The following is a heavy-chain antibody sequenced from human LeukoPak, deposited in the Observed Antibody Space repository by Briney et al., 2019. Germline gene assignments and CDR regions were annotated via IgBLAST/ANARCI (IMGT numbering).Heavy chain of an antibody. J-gene: IGHJ6*02. D-gene: IGHD3-10*01. V-gene: IGHV3-23*01. CDR3: AKKGESLDYYYMDV. CDR2: ISGGGGST. CDR1: GFIFSSYG. Sequence: GGSLRLSCAASGFIFSSYGMTWVRQAPGKGLEWVSGISGGGGSTYYADSVEGRFSISRDSSKNTLYLQMNSLRAEDTAVYYCAKKGESLDYYYMDVWGQGTTVTVSS.